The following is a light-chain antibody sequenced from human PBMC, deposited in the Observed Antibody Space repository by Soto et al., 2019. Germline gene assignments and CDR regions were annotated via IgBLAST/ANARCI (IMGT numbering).Light chain of an antibody. CDR1: QSVSSSY. CDR2: GAS. V-gene: IGKV3-20*01. Sequence: EIVLTQSPGTLSLSPGERATLSCRASQSVSSSYLAWYQQKPGQAPKLLIFGASIRATDIPDRFSGSGSGTDFTLTISRLEPEDFAVYYCQQYGSSPGTFGQGTRWIS. CDR3: QQYGSSPGT. J-gene: IGKJ1*01.